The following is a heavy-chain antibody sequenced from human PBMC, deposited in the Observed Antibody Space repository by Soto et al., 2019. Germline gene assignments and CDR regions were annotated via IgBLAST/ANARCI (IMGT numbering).Heavy chain of an antibody. J-gene: IGHJ4*02. Sequence: SVKVSCKASGYTFTGYYMHWVRQAPGQGLEWMGGIIPIFGTANYAQKFQGRVTITADESTSTAYMELSSLRSEDTAVYYCAREKAGTTSYFDYWGQGTLVTVSS. D-gene: IGHD1-7*01. CDR2: IIPIFGTA. CDR1: GYTFTGYY. V-gene: IGHV1-69*13. CDR3: AREKAGTTSYFDY.